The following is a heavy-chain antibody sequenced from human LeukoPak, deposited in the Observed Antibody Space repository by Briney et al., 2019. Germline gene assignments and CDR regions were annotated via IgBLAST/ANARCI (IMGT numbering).Heavy chain of an antibody. CDR3: ARAEGGYCSGGSCYRGSWFDP. J-gene: IGHJ5*02. D-gene: IGHD2-15*01. CDR2: INHSGST. CDR1: GGSFSGYY. V-gene: IGHV4-34*01. Sequence: SETLSLTCAVYGGSFSGYYWSWIRQPPGKGLEWIGEINHSGSTYYNPSLKSRVTISVDTSKNQFSLKLSSVTAADTAVYYCARAEGGYCSGGSCYRGSWFDPWGQGTLVTVSS.